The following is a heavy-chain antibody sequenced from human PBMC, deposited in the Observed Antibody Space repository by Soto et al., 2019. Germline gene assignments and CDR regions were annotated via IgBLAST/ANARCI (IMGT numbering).Heavy chain of an antibody. D-gene: IGHD3-16*02. CDR2: IYYSGST. V-gene: IGHV4-30-4*01. Sequence: SETLSLTCTVSGGSISSGDYYWSWIRQPPGKGLEWIGYIYYSGSTYYNPSLKSRVTISVDTSKNQFSLKLSSVTAADTAVYYCARSMLGELSTLLDYWGQGTLVTVSS. CDR1: GGSISSGDYY. CDR3: ARSMLGELSTLLDY. J-gene: IGHJ4*02.